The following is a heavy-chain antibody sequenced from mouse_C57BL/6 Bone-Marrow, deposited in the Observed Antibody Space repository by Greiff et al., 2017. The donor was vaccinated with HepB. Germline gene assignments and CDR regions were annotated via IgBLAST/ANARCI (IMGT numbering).Heavy chain of an antibody. CDR3: PLLGNAMDY. CDR2: ISTYYGDA. V-gene: IGHV1-67*01. D-gene: IGHD1-1*01. Sequence: VQLQQSGPELVRPGVSVKISCKGSGYTFTDYAMHWVKQSHAKSLEWIGVISTYYGDASYNQKFKGKATMTVDRSSSTAYTELARLTSEDSAVYYCPLLGNAMDYWGQGTSVTVSS. J-gene: IGHJ4*01. CDR1: GYTFTDYA.